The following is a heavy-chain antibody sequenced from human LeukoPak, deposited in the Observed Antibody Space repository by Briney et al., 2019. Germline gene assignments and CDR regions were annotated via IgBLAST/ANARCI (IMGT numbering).Heavy chain of an antibody. V-gene: IGHV3-23*01. Sequence: GGSLRLSCAAAGFTFRSYAMSWVRQAQGKGLEWVSAISGSGGSTYYADSVKGRFTISRDNSKNTLYLQMNSLRAEDTAVYYCAKLDADIVVVPAASDPWGQGTLVTVSS. CDR1: GFTFRSYA. D-gene: IGHD2-2*01. J-gene: IGHJ5*02. CDR3: AKLDADIVVVPAASDP. CDR2: ISGSGGST.